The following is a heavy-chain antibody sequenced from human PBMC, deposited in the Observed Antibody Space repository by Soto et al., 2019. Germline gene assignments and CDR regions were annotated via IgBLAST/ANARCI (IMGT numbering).Heavy chain of an antibody. D-gene: IGHD4-17*01. CDR3: ARDNYGGMLEY. J-gene: IGHJ4*02. V-gene: IGHV4-31*03. Sequence: KPSETLSLTCTVSGGSILNCGHYWTWIRQPPGKGLEWIGKIFFSGNTHYNTAVKSRLSFSVDRAKIQFPLNLTSVTAAETAISYCARDNYGGMLEYWGPGTLVTVSS. CDR2: IFFSGNT. CDR1: GGSILNCGHY.